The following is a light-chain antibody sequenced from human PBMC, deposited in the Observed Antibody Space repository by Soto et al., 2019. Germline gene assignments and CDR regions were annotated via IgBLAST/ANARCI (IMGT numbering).Light chain of an antibody. CDR3: QQYDNWSSWT. J-gene: IGKJ1*01. CDR1: QSVSNN. V-gene: IGKV3-15*01. Sequence: EIVMTQSPATLSVSPGERATLSCRVTQSVSNNLAWYQQKPGQAPRLLIYGASTRATGIPARFSGSGSGTEFTLTISSLQSEDFAVYYCQQYDNWSSWTFGQGTKVEIK. CDR2: GAS.